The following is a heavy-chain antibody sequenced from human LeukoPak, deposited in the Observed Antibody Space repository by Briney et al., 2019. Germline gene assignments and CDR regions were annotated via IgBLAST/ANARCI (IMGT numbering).Heavy chain of an antibody. J-gene: IGHJ4*02. Sequence: SETLSLTCTVSGSSISSSHYYWGWIRQPPGKGLEWIGSIFYSGSTYYNPSLKSRVTISVDTSKNQFSLKLSSVTAADTAVYYCARRMYYDFWSGQVNFDYWGQGALVTVSS. CDR3: ARRMYYDFWSGQVNFDY. V-gene: IGHV4-39*01. D-gene: IGHD3-3*01. CDR2: IFYSGST. CDR1: GSSISSSHYY.